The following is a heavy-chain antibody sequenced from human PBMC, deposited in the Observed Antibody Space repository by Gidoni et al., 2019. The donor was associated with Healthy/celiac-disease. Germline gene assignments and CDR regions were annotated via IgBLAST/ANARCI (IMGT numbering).Heavy chain of an antibody. V-gene: IGHV3-7*01. D-gene: IGHD3-16*01. CDR1: GFTFSSYW. J-gene: IGHJ6*02. CDR3: ARENGLGYYYGMDV. Sequence: EVQLVESGGGLVQPGGSLRLSCAASGFTFSSYWMSWVRQAPGKGLEWVANIKQDGSEKYYVDSVKGRFTISRDNAKNSLYLQMNSLRAEDTAVYYCARENGLGYYYGMDVWGQGTTVTVSS. CDR2: IKQDGSEK.